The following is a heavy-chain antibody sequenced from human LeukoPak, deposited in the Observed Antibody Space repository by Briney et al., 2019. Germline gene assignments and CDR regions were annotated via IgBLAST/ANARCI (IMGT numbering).Heavy chain of an antibody. V-gene: IGHV3-33*06. J-gene: IGHJ3*01. CDR3: AKDRSSSSWFDGYDF. CDR2: IYYDGSDK. D-gene: IGHD6-13*01. Sequence: GGSLRLSCAASGFPFSSYGMHWVRQAPGKGLEWVAVIYYDGSDKYYADSVKGRFTISRDNSKNTLFLQMNSLRAEDTAVYYCAKDRSSSSWFDGYDFWGQGTMVTVSS. CDR1: GFPFSSYG.